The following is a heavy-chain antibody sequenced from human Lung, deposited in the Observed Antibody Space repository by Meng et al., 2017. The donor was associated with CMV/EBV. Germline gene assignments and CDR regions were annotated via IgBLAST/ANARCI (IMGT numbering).Heavy chain of an antibody. CDR1: GFTFNSYA. D-gene: IGHD5-18*01. CDR3: AGSPSDIHLWCVF. CDR2: ISYDGSNK. V-gene: IGHV3-30*04. J-gene: IGHJ4*02. Sequence: GGSLRLSCAASGFTFNSYAMHWVRQAPGKGLEWVALISYDGSNKYYTDSVMCRFTISRDNSKNTLYLRMNSLRHEDTAVYYCAGSPSDIHLWCVFWVQGNXVTVDS.